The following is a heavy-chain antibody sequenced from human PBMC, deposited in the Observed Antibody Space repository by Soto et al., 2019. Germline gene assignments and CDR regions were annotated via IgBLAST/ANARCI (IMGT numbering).Heavy chain of an antibody. CDR1: GFTFSSYA. CDR3: AKDYGDWYWYFDL. CDR2: ISGSGGST. Sequence: EVQLLESGGGLVQPGGSPRLSCAASGFTFSSYAMSWVRQAPGKGLEWVSAISGSGGSTYYADSVKGRFTISRDNSKNTLYLQMNSLRAEDTAVYYCAKDYGDWYWYFDLWGRGTLVTVSS. D-gene: IGHD4-17*01. J-gene: IGHJ2*01. V-gene: IGHV3-23*01.